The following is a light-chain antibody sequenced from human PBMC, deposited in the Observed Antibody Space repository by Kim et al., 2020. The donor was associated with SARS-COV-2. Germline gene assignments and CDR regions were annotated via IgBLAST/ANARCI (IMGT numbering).Light chain of an antibody. CDR2: EAF. CDR3: QQYGSTPYT. J-gene: IGKJ2*01. V-gene: IGKV3-20*01. CDR1: QSVGSSL. Sequence: EIVLTPSPGTLPLSPGERATLSCRASQSVGSSLLAWYQQKPGQAPRLLIYEAFKRVAGIPDRFSGSGSGTDFTLTISRPEPEDFAMYYCQQYGSTPYTFGQGTKLEI.